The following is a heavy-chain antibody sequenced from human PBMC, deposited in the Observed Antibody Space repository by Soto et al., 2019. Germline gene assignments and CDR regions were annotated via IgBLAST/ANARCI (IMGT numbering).Heavy chain of an antibody. CDR3: ARDVGPITIFGEALSGYFDF. V-gene: IGHV3-7*03. CDR1: GFSFGTYW. CDR2: IKQDGSER. J-gene: IGHJ4*02. Sequence: EVQLVESGGGLVQPGGSLRLSCAVSGFSFGTYWMSWVRQAPGKGLEWLASIKQDGSERYYLDSVKGRFTISRDNAKDSLSLQMNSLRGEDTAFYYCARDVGPITIFGEALSGYFDFLGQGTLVTVSS. D-gene: IGHD3-3*01.